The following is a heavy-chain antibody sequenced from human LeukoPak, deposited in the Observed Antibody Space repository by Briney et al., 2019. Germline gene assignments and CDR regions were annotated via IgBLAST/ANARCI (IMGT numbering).Heavy chain of an antibody. CDR1: GFSFSTYA. Sequence: GGSLILSCTASGFSFSTYAMTWVRQAPGKGLEWISSMSSGSRYIYYADSVRGRFTISRDNTKNSLYLLMNNLRAEDTAIYYCARDRPTGASRVFVVQWGQGTPVTVSS. CDR3: ARDRPTGASRVFVVQ. V-gene: IGHV3-21*06. CDR2: MSSGSRYI. J-gene: IGHJ4*02. D-gene: IGHD2-15*01.